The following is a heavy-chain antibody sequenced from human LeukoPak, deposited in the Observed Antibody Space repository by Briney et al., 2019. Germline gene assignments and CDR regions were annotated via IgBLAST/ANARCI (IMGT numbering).Heavy chain of an antibody. CDR3: ARTSPTSHFDF. CDR2: VNNDGTDN. CDR1: GSTFSNYW. J-gene: IGHJ4*02. V-gene: IGHV3-74*01. D-gene: IGHD3-16*01. Sequence: GGSLRLSCAASGSTFSNYWMNWVRQTPGKGLVWVSRVNNDGTDNVYADSVKGRFTISRDNARNTLYLQMNSLRAEDTALYYCARTSPTSHFDFWGQGTLVTVSS.